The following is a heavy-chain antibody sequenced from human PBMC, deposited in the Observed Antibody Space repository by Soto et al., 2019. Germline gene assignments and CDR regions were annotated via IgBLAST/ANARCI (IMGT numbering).Heavy chain of an antibody. D-gene: IGHD3-22*01. CDR1: GGSISSSSYY. CDR2: IYYSGST. CDR3: ARHHLDYYASSGYPSWFDP. V-gene: IGHV4-39*01. J-gene: IGHJ5*02. Sequence: QLQLQESGPGLVKPSETLSLTCTVSGGSISSSSYYWGWIRQPPGKGLEWIGSIYYSGSTYYNPSLKSRFTISVDTSKNPFSLKLSAVTAADTAVYYCARHHLDYYASSGYPSWFDPWGQGTLVTVSS.